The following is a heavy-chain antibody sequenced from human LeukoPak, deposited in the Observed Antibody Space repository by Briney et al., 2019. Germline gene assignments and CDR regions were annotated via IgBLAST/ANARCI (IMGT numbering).Heavy chain of an antibody. Sequence: SETLSLTCAVYGGSFSGYYWSWIRQPPGKGLEWIGEINHSGSTNYNPSLKSRVTISVDTSKNQFSLKLSSVTAADTAVYYCAGSRDGYNDKDYWGQGTLVTVSS. V-gene: IGHV4-34*01. CDR2: INHSGST. D-gene: IGHD5-24*01. CDR1: GGSFSGYY. CDR3: AGSRDGYNDKDY. J-gene: IGHJ4*02.